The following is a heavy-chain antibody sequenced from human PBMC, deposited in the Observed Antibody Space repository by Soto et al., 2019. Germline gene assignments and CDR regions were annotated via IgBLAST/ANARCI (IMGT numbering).Heavy chain of an antibody. V-gene: IGHV1-69*01. CDR3: ARGAPSGTYLGWSDP. D-gene: IGHD1-26*01. CDR2: IIPISGTP. Sequence: QVQLVQSGAEVKKPGSSVNVSCKASGGTFSHYAINWVRQAPGQGLEWMGGIIPISGTPKYAQKFQGRVTITADESTTTSYMELSSLRSEDTALYYCARGAPSGTYLGWSDPWGQGTLVTVSS. J-gene: IGHJ5*02. CDR1: GGTFSHYA.